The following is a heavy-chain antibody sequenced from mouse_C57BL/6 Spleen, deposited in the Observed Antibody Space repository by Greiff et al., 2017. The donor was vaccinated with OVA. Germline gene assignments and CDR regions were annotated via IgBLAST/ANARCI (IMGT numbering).Heavy chain of an antibody. V-gene: IGHV1-64*01. CDR1: GYTFTSYW. J-gene: IGHJ4*01. CDR3: ARGIYYDSYCAMDY. Sequence: QVQLQQPGAELVKPGASVKLSCKASGYTFTSYWMHWVKQRPGQGLEWIGMIHPNSGSTNYNEKFKSKATLTVDKSSSTAYMQLSSLTSEDSAVYYCARGIYYDSYCAMDYWGQGTSVTVSS. D-gene: IGHD2-4*01. CDR2: IHPNSGST.